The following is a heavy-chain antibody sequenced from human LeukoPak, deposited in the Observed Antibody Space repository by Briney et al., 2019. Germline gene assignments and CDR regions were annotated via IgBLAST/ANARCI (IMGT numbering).Heavy chain of an antibody. J-gene: IGHJ3*02. CDR1: GGSISSYY. CDR2: IYYSGST. V-gene: IGHV4-59*01. D-gene: IGHD2-2*01. Sequence: SSETLSLTCTVSGGSISSYYWSWIRQPPGKGLEWIGYIYYSGSTNYNPSLKSRVTISIDTSKSQFSLRLSSVTAADTAVYYCATHIVVVPAVSAFDIWGQGTMVTVSS. CDR3: ATHIVVVPAVSAFDI.